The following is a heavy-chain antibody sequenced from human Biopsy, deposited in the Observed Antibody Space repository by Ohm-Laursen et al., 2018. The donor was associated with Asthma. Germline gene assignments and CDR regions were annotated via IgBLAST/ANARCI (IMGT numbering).Heavy chain of an antibody. CDR2: ISYDGSNK. CDR3: AKDVGWELPQYYFDY. J-gene: IGHJ4*02. CDR1: GFTLSSYG. D-gene: IGHD1-26*01. V-gene: IGHV3-30*18. Sequence: SLRLSCTASGFTLSSYGMHWVRQAPGKGLEWVAVISYDGSNKYYADSVKGRFTISRDNSKNTLYLQMNSLRAEDTAVYYCAKDVGWELPQYYFDYWGQGTLVTVSS.